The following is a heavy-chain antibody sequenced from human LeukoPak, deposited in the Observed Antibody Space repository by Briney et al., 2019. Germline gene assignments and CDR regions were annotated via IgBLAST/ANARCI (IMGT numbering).Heavy chain of an antibody. CDR3: AKRGRIDTAMAQYYFDY. Sequence: PGGSLRLSCAASGFTLSSYAMSWVRQAPGKGLEWVSAISGSGGSTYYADSVKGRFTISRDNSKNTLYLQMNSLRAEDTAVYYCAKRGRIDTAMAQYYFDYWGQGTLVTVSS. D-gene: IGHD5-18*01. J-gene: IGHJ4*02. CDR1: GFTLSSYA. V-gene: IGHV3-23*01. CDR2: ISGSGGST.